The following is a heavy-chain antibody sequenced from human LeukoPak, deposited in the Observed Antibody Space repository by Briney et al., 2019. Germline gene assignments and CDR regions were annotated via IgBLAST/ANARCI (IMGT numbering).Heavy chain of an antibody. Sequence: ASVEVSCKVSGYTLTELSMHWVRQAPGKGLEWMGGFDLEDGETSYAQKFQGRVTMTEDTSTDTAYMDLSSLRSEDTAVYYCATSWFGGISGYVFGMDVWGKGTTVTVSS. CDR3: ATSWFGGISGYVFGMDV. V-gene: IGHV1-24*01. J-gene: IGHJ6*04. D-gene: IGHD5-12*01. CDR2: FDLEDGET. CDR1: GYTLTELS.